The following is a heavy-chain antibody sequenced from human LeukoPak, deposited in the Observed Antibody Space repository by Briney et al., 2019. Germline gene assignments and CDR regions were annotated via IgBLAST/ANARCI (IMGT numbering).Heavy chain of an antibody. CDR1: GFTFSSYS. CDR3: ARDKTYSSGSLYGY. CDR2: ISSSSSYI. Sequence: GASLRISWANPGFTFSSYSMNWVRQATGKRLEWVSSISSSSSYIYYADSVKGRFTISRDNAKNSLYLQMNSLRAEDTAVYYCARDKTYSSGSLYGYWGQGTLVTVSS. D-gene: IGHD6-19*01. V-gene: IGHV3-21*01. J-gene: IGHJ4*02.